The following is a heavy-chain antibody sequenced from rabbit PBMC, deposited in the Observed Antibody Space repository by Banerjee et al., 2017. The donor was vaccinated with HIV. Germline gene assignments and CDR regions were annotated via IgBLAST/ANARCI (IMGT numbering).Heavy chain of an antibody. Sequence: QSLEESGGDLVKPGASLTLTCIASGVSFSVSSYMCWVRQAPGKGLEWIACIEAGSSGFAYSASWAKGRFTISKTSSTTVTLQMTSLTAADTATYFCARDLVAVIGWNFSLWGPGTLVTVS. CDR2: IEAGSSGFA. D-gene: IGHD1-1*01. V-gene: IGHV1S40*01. J-gene: IGHJ4*01. CDR1: GVSFSVSSY. CDR3: ARDLVAVIGWNFSL.